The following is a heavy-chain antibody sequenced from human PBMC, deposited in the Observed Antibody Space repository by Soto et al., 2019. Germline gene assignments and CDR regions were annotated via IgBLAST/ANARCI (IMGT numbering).Heavy chain of an antibody. V-gene: IGHV4-34*01. CDR2: INHSGST. Sequence: PSETLSLTCAVYGGSFSGYYWSWIRQPPGKGLEWIGEINHSGSTNYNPSLKSRVTISVDTPKNQFSLKLSSVTAADTAVYYCAGELETQGLLDYWGQVTLVTVPS. J-gene: IGHJ4*02. CDR1: GGSFSGYY. CDR3: AGELETQGLLDY. D-gene: IGHD1-1*01.